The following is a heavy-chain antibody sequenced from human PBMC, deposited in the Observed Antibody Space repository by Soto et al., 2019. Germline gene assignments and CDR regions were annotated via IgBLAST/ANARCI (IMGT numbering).Heavy chain of an antibody. D-gene: IGHD3-3*02. CDR3: AADSALSTPNY. CDR2: IVVGSGNT. CDR1: GFTFTSSA. Sequence: GASVKVSCKASGFTFTSSAMQWVRQARGQGLEWIGWIVVGSGNTNYAQKFQERVTITRDMSTSTAYMELSSLRSEDTAVYYCAADSALSTPNYWGQGTMVTVSS. V-gene: IGHV1-58*02. J-gene: IGHJ4*03.